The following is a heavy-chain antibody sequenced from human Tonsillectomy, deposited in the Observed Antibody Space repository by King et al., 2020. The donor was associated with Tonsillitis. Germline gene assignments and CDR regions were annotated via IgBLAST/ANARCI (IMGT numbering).Heavy chain of an antibody. V-gene: IGHV1-2*02. J-gene: IGHJ4*02. CDR1: GYTFTGYY. D-gene: IGHD5-18*01. Sequence: VQLVESGAEVKKPGASVKVSCKASGYTFTGYYIHWVRQAPGQGLEWMGWINPNSGGTNYAQMFHTRVTMTRDASVNTAYMELSRLRSDDTAGYYCAKDVGGYSYGLFNSWGQGTLVTVSS. CDR3: AKDVGGYSYGLFNS. CDR2: INPNSGGT.